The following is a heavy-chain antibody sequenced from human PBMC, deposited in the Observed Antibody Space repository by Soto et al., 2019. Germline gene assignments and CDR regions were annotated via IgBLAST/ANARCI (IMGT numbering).Heavy chain of an antibody. J-gene: IGHJ2*01. CDR2: INSSSTYT. CDR3: ARIIAAAGGRRYFDL. CDR1: GFTFSDYY. V-gene: IGHV3-11*05. D-gene: IGHD6-13*01. Sequence: QVQLVESGGGLVKPGGSLRLSCAASGFTFSDYYMSWIRRAPGKGLEWVSYINSSSTYTNYADSVKGRFTISRDNAKNSLYLQMNILRAEDTAVYYCARIIAAAGGRRYFDLWGRGTLVTVSS.